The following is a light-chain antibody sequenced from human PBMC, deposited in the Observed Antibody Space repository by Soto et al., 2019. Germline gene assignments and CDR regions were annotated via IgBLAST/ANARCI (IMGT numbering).Light chain of an antibody. V-gene: IGKV1-5*01. CDR1: QTISSW. J-gene: IGKJ1*01. CDR2: GAY. Sequence: DIQMTQSPSTLSGSVGDRVTITCRASQTISSWLAWYQQKPGKAPKLLIYGAYSRATGIPDRFSGSGSGTDFTLTISRLEPEDFAVYHCQQYGGSPWTFGQGTKVEIK. CDR3: QQYGGSPWT.